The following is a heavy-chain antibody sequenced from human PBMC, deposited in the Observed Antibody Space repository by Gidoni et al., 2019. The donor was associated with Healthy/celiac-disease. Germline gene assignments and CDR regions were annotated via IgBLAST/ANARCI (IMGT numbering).Heavy chain of an antibody. CDR3: ARAGAAAGTDFDY. V-gene: IGHV4-59*01. Sequence: QVQLQESGPGLVKPSETLSLTCTVSGGSISSYYWSWIRQPPGKGLEWIGYIYYSGSTNYNPSLKSRVTISVDTSKNQFSLKLSSVTAADTAVYYCARAGAAAGTDFDYWGQGTLVTVSS. CDR1: GGSISSYY. J-gene: IGHJ4*02. D-gene: IGHD6-13*01. CDR2: IYYSGST.